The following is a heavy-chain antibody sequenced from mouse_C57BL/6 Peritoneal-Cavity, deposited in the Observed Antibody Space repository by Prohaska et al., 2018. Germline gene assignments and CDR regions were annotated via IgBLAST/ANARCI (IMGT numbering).Heavy chain of an antibody. V-gene: IGHV1-20*01. Sequence: HGKSLEWIGRINPYNGDTFYNQKFKGKATLTVDKSSSTAHMELRSLTSEDSAVYYCARSGDGSWFAYWGQGTLVTGSA. J-gene: IGHJ3*01. D-gene: IGHD2-3*01. CDR2: INPYNGDT. CDR3: ARSGDGSWFAY.